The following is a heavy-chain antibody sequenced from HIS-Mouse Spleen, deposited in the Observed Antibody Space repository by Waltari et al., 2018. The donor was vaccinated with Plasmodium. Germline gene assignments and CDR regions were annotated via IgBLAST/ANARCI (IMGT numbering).Heavy chain of an antibody. D-gene: IGHD6-13*01. J-gene: IGHJ4*02. CDR3: ARGSAAAGPFDY. Sequence: QVQLQQWGDGLLKPSATMSLTCAVYGGSFSGYYWSWIRQPPGQGLEWIGENNHSGRTNYNPSLKSRVTISVDTSKNQFSLKLSSVTAADTAVYYCARGSAAAGPFDYWGQGTLVTVSS. CDR1: GGSFSGYY. CDR2: NNHSGRT. V-gene: IGHV4-34*01.